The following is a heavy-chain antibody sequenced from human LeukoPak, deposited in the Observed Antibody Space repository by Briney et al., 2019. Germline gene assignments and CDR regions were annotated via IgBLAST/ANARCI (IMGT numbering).Heavy chain of an antibody. D-gene: IGHD3-10*01. V-gene: IGHV3-23*01. CDR3: AKRPRGNYLDPFDY. J-gene: IGHJ4*02. CDR2: ISGSGGST. Sequence: GGSLRLSCAASGFTFSSYEMNWVRQAPGKGLEWVSGISGSGGSTYYADSVKGRFTISRDNSKNRLYLQMNSLRAEDTAVYYCAKRPRGNYLDPFDYWGQGTLVTVSS. CDR1: GFTFSSYE.